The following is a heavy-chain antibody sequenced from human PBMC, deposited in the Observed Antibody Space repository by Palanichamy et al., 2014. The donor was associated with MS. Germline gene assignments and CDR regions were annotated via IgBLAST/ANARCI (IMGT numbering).Heavy chain of an antibody. CDR3: AKDKEGYYYGSGSYDY. CDR2: ISYDGSNK. D-gene: IGHD3-10*01. CDR1: GFTFNSYG. Sequence: QVQLVESGGGVVQPGRSLRLSCAASGFTFNSYGMHWVRQAPGKGLEWVAVISYDGSNKYYADSVKGRFTISRDNSKNTLYLQMNSLRAEDTAVYYCAKDKEGYYYGSGSYDYWGQGTLVTVSS. J-gene: IGHJ4*02. V-gene: IGHV3-30*18.